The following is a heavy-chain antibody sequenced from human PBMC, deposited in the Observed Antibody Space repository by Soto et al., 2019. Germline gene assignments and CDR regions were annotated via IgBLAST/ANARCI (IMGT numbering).Heavy chain of an antibody. J-gene: IGHJ6*02. Sequence: LRLSCAASGFTFSSYEMNWVRQAPVKGLEWVSYISSSGSTIYYADSVKGRFTISRDNAKNSLYLQMNSLRAEDTAVYYCARDAMYNWNYRDGMDVWGQGTTVTVSS. CDR1: GFTFSSYE. CDR2: ISSSGSTI. CDR3: ARDAMYNWNYRDGMDV. D-gene: IGHD1-7*01. V-gene: IGHV3-48*03.